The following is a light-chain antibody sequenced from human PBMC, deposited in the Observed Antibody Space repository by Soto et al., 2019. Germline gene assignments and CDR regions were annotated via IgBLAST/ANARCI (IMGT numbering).Light chain of an antibody. V-gene: IGLV2-11*01. CDR3: CSYAGSRSLV. CDR1: SSDIGAYNY. Sequence: QAVVTQPRSVSGSPGESVTISCTGTSSDIGAYNYVFWYRQYPGKSPKLMIYDVYKRPSGVPDRFSGSKSANTASLTISGLQTEDEADYHCCSYAGSRSLVFGGGTKLTVL. CDR2: DVY. J-gene: IGLJ3*02.